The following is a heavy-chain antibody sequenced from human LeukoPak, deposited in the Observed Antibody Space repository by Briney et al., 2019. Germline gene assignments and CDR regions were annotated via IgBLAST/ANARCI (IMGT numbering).Heavy chain of an antibody. D-gene: IGHD6-19*01. J-gene: IGHJ6*02. Sequence: GGSLRLSCAASGFTFSSYAMSWVRQAPGKGLEWVSAISGSGGSTYYADSAKGRFTISRDNSKNTLYLQMNSLRAEDTAVYYCAKDVSSGVYYYYYYGMDVWGQGTTVTVSS. V-gene: IGHV3-23*01. CDR1: GFTFSSYA. CDR2: ISGSGGST. CDR3: AKDVSSGVYYYYYYGMDV.